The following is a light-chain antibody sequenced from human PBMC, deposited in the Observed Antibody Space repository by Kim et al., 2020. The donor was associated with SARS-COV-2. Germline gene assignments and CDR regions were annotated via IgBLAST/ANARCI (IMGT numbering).Light chain of an antibody. V-gene: IGKV3-15*01. CDR1: QSVSSN. J-gene: IGKJ2*01. CDR2: GAS. CDR3: QQYNNWPYT. Sequence: SASPGERAPPSCRASQSVSSNLAWYQQQPGQAPRLLIYGASTRATGIPARFSGSGSGTEFTLTISSLQSEDFAVYYCQQYNNWPYTFGQGTKLEI.